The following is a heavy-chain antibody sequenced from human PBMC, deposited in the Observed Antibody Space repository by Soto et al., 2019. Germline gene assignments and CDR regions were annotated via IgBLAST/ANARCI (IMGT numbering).Heavy chain of an antibody. J-gene: IGHJ5*02. V-gene: IGHV4-39*01. CDR3: ARHRSGSIAAASNWFDP. Sequence: PSETLSLTCTVSGGSITSTSYYWGWIRQPPGKGLEWIGSIYYSGSTYYNPSLKSRVTVHIDTSRKQFSLNLSSMTAADTAVYYCARHRSGSIAAASNWFDPWGQGTLVTVSS. CDR2: IYYSGST. D-gene: IGHD6-6*01. CDR1: GGSITSTSYY.